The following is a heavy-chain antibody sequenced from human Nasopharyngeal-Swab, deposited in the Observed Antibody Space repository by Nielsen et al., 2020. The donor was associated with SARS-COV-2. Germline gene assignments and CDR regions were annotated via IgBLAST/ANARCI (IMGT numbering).Heavy chain of an antibody. V-gene: IGHV3-66*03. CDR2: IYSSGGT. Sequence: GESLKISCAASGFIVNSNFMTWVRQAPGKGLEWVSLIYSSGGTHYADSVKGRFTISRDNSNNTLYLQMNSLEPDDTAVYYCARDGYSYDDAFDIWGQGTLVTVSS. CDR3: ARDGYSYDDAFDI. J-gene: IGHJ3*02. D-gene: IGHD5-18*01. CDR1: GFIVNSNF.